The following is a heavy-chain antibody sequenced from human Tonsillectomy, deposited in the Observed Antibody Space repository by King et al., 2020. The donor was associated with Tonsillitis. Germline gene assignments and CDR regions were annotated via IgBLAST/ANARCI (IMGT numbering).Heavy chain of an antibody. V-gene: IGHV1-69*01. CDR1: GGTFSSYA. D-gene: IGHD3-9*01. CDR2: IIPIFVTA. J-gene: IGHJ4*02. CDR3: ARDLPRPNYDILPGYFDY. Sequence: VQLVESGAEVKKPGSSVKVSCKASGGTFSSYAISWVRQAPGQGLEWMGGIIPIFVTANYAQKFQGRVTITADESTSTAYMELSSLTSEDTDVYYCARDLPRPNYDILPGYFDYWGQGTLVTVSS.